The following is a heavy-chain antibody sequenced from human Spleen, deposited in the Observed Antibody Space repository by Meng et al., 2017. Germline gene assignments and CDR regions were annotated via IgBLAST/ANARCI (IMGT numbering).Heavy chain of an antibody. J-gene: IGHJ4*02. CDR3: ASSSVWRPNYFDY. Sequence: LSLTCAASGFTFSSFWMSWVRQAPGKGLVWVANIKEDGSEQYYVDSVKGRCTISRDNAKNSLYLQMNSLRAEDTAVYYCASSSVWRPNYFDYWGQGTRVTVSS. CDR1: GFTFSSFW. D-gene: IGHD3-3*01. CDR2: IKEDGSEQ. V-gene: IGHV3-7*01.